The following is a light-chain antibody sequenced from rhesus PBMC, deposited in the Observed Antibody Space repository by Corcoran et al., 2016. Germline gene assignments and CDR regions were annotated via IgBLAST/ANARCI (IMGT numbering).Light chain of an antibody. Sequence: DIQMSQSPSSLSASVGDRVTITCRASQDISSYLNWYQQKPGKAPKLLIYYANRLASGVPSMFSGSGSGTVYTLTFSSLQPEDFATYYCQQGYSAPLTFGGGTKVEIK. CDR2: YAN. CDR1: QDISSY. V-gene: IGKV1-32*03. J-gene: IGKJ4*01. CDR3: QQGYSAPLT.